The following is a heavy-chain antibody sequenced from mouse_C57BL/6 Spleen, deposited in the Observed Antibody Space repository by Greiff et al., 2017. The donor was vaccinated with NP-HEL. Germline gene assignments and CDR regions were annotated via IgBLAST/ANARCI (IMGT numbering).Heavy chain of an antibody. CDR2: IHPNSGST. D-gene: IGHD1-1*01. CDR3: ARVGYYYGSSYGNAMEY. J-gene: IGHJ4*01. V-gene: IGHV1-64*01. CDR1: GYTFTSYW. Sequence: QVQLQQPGAELVKPGASVKLSCKASGYTFTSYWMHWMKQRPGQGLEWIGMIHPNSGSTNYNEKFKSKATLTVDKSSSTAYMQLSSLTSEDSAVYFCARVGYYYGSSYGNAMEYWSQGTSVTVSS.